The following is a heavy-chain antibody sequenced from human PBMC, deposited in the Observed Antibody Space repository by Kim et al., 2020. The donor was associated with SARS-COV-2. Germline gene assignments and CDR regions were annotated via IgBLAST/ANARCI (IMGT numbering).Heavy chain of an antibody. V-gene: IGHV4-39*01. CDR3: ARQSCSGGSCYYYYGMDV. J-gene: IGHJ6*02. CDR1: GGSISSSSYY. Sequence: SETLSLTCTVSGGSISSSSYYWGWIRQPPGKGLEWIGSIYYSGSTYYNPSLKSRVTISVDTSKNQFSLKLSSVTAADTAVYYCARQSCSGGSCYYYYGMDVWGQGTTVTVSS. CDR2: IYYSGST. D-gene: IGHD2-15*01.